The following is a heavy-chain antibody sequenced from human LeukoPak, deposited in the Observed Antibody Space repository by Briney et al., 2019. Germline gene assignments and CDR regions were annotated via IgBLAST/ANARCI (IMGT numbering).Heavy chain of an antibody. CDR2: IKQDASEK. V-gene: IGHV3-7*05. CDR3: VRDQGAFDM. Sequence: GGSLGLSCAGSGIXLSSYWISWVRQAPGKGLEWVANIKQDASEKYFVDSLRGRFTISRDNAKNSLFLQMNSLRADDTAVYYCVRDQGAFDMWGHGTMVTVSS. J-gene: IGHJ3*02. CDR1: GIXLSSYW.